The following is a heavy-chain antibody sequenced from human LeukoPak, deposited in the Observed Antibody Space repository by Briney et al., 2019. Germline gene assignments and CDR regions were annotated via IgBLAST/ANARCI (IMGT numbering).Heavy chain of an antibody. D-gene: IGHD2-8*01. V-gene: IGHV3-66*01. CDR3: ARDWVQYDLPRYSDC. CDR1: GFTVSSNY. J-gene: IGHJ4*02. CDR2: LYSGGGT. Sequence: GGSLRLSCAASGFTVSSNYMSWVRQAPGKGLEWVSGLYSGGGTYYADSVKGRFDISRDNSKNTLYLQMNSLRAEDTAVNYCARDWVQYDLPRYSDCWGQGALVTVSS.